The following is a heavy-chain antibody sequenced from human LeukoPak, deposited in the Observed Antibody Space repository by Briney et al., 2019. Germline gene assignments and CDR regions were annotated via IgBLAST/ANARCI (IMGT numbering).Heavy chain of an antibody. Sequence: SETLSLTCTVSGGSISSYYWSWIRQPPGKGLEWIGYIYYSGSTNYNPSLKSRVTISVDTSKNQFPLKLSSVTAADTAVYYCARYCSSTSCYFDYWGQGTLVTVSS. CDR2: IYYSGST. CDR3: ARYCSSTSCYFDY. CDR1: GGSISSYY. V-gene: IGHV4-59*08. J-gene: IGHJ4*02. D-gene: IGHD2-2*01.